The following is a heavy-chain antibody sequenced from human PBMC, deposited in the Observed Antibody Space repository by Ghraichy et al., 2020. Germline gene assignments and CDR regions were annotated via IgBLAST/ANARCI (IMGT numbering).Heavy chain of an antibody. CDR3: VTHTLTRGYGAFDT. D-gene: IGHD2-15*01. J-gene: IGHJ3*02. V-gene: IGHV4-4*02. Sequence: SETLSLTCAVSGGSINNNRWWTWVRQPPQKSLEWIGEIHPRGRTNYNPSLNSRVTMSIDKSNNRLFLNLASLTAADTAFYYCVTHTLTRGYGAFDTWGRGTMVVVSS. CDR1: GGSINNNRW. CDR2: IHPRGRT.